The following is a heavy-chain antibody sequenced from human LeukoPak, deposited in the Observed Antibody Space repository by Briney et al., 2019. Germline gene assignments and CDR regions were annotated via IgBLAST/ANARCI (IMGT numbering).Heavy chain of an antibody. CDR1: GYPISSPYY. D-gene: IGHD2-2*01. CDR3: ARLGYYSSTSCYFES. J-gene: IGHJ4*02. V-gene: IGHV4-38-2*01. Sequence: SETLSLTCVVSGYPISSPYYWGWVRHPPGKGPECIGSIHHTGSSYYNPSLQSRVTISIDTSRNQFSLKLRFLSAADTAVYYCARLGYYSSTSCYFESWGQGTLVTVSS. CDR2: IHHTGSS.